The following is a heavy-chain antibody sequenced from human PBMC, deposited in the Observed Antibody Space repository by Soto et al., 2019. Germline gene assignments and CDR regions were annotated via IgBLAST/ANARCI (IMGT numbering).Heavy chain of an antibody. V-gene: IGHV3-33*01. CDR2: IWYDGSNK. CDR3: AREGYYYDSSGYYSDY. CDR1: GFTFSSYG. Sequence: QVQLVESGGGVVQPGRSLRLSCAASGFTFSSYGMHWVRQAPGKGLEWVAVIWYDGSNKYYADSVKGRFTISRDNSKNTLYLQMNSLRAEDTAVYYCAREGYYYDSSGYYSDYWGQGTLVTVSS. J-gene: IGHJ4*02. D-gene: IGHD3-22*01.